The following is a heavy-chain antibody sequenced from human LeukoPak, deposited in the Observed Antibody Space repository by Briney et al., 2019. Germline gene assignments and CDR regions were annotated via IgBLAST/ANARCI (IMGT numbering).Heavy chain of an antibody. D-gene: IGHD2-15*01. Sequence: GGSLRLSCSASGFTFSSNSMHWVRQVPGKGLEYVAAISSNGGDSYYADSVKGRFTISRDNSKNTLYLQMSSLRVEDTALYYCVREGRYCGGGSCFWGQGTLVTVSS. CDR1: GFTFSSNS. V-gene: IGHV3-64D*06. CDR3: VREGRYCGGGSCF. CDR2: ISSNGGDS. J-gene: IGHJ4*02.